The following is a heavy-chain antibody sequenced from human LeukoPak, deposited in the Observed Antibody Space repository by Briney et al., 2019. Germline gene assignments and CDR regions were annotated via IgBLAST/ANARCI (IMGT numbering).Heavy chain of an antibody. CDR3: ARDMSDLYYDSSGYGADAFDI. Sequence: SETLSLTCTVSGGSISSSSYYWGWIRQPPGKGLEWIGSIYYSGSTYYNPSLKSRVTISVDTSKNQFSLKLSSVTAADTAVYYCARDMSDLYYDSSGYGADAFDIWGQGTMVTVS. J-gene: IGHJ3*02. CDR2: IYYSGST. D-gene: IGHD3-22*01. CDR1: GGSISSSSYY. V-gene: IGHV4-39*07.